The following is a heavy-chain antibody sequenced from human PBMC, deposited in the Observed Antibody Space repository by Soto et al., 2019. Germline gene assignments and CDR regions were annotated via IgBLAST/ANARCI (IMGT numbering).Heavy chain of an antibody. Sequence: SETLSLTCTVSGGSISSGGCCWSWIRQHPGKGLEWIGYIYYSGSTYYNPSLKSRVTISVDTSKNQFSLKLSSLTAADTAVYSCARYAARHGCYGMDVWGQGTTVTVSS. CDR1: GGSISSGGCC. D-gene: IGHD6-6*01. CDR3: ARYAARHGCYGMDV. J-gene: IGHJ6*02. CDR2: IYYSGST. V-gene: IGHV4-31*03.